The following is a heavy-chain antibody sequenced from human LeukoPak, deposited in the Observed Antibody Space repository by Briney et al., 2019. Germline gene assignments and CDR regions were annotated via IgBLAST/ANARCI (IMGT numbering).Heavy chain of an antibody. J-gene: IGHJ4*02. CDR3: ARAQRDGYNQMDY. D-gene: IGHD5-24*01. CDR2: ISHDASET. Sequence: PGGSLRLSCAASEFTFSAYPMHWLRQRPGKGLESLAVISHDASETYYANSVKGRFTISRDNSKDTLYLQMTSLRGEDTAVYYCARAQRDGYNQMDYWGQGTLVVVSS. CDR1: EFTFSAYP. V-gene: IGHV3-30*04.